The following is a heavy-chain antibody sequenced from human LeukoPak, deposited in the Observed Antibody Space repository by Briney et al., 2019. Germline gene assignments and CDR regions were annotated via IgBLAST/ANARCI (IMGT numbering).Heavy chain of an antibody. CDR3: ATAADTSGYYPAY. CDR2: ISYDGSNK. Sequence: PGGSLRLSCAASGFTCSTYGLHWVRPGPGKGREWVSFISYDGSNKYYADSVKGRFTISTDTAKNTLYLQMNSLTYADTALYFTATAADTSGYYPAYWGQGTLVTVSS. J-gene: IGHJ4*02. V-gene: IGHV3-30*02. D-gene: IGHD3-22*01. CDR1: GFTCSTYG.